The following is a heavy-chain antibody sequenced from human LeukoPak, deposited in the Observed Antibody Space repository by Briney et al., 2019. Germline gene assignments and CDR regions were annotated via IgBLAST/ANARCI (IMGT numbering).Heavy chain of an antibody. CDR2: ISYDGSNK. Sequence: GGSLRLSCAASGFTFSSYAMSWVRQAPGKGLEWVAVISYDGSNKYYADSVKGRFTISRDNSKNTLYLQMNSLRAEDTAVYYCARDHVVVPAAYYYYGMDVWGQGTTVTVSS. J-gene: IGHJ6*02. D-gene: IGHD2-2*01. CDR1: GFTFSSYA. V-gene: IGHV3-30*04. CDR3: ARDHVVVPAAYYYYGMDV.